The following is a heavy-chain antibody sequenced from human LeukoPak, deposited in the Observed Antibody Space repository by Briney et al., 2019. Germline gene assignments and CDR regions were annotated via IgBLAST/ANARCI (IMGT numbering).Heavy chain of an antibody. J-gene: IGHJ5*02. CDR3: ARDRRGAPGWFDP. Sequence: ASVTVSCKASGYTFISYGFSWVRQAPGQGLEWMGWISAYNGNTNSAQKLQDRLTMTTDTSTSTAYMELRSLRSDDTAVYYCARDRRGAPGWFDPWGQGTLVTVSS. CDR1: GYTFISYG. CDR2: ISAYNGNT. V-gene: IGHV1-18*01. D-gene: IGHD3-16*01.